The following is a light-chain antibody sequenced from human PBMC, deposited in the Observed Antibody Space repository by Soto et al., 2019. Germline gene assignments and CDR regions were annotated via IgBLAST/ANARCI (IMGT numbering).Light chain of an antibody. Sequence: EIVLTQSPGTLSLSPGERATLSCRASQSVSSSYLAWYQQKAGQAPRLLIYGASSRATGIPDRFSGSGSGTDFNLTISRLEPEDFAVYECQQYGSSQITFGQGTRLEIK. CDR3: QQYGSSQIT. CDR2: GAS. J-gene: IGKJ5*01. CDR1: QSVSSSY. V-gene: IGKV3-20*01.